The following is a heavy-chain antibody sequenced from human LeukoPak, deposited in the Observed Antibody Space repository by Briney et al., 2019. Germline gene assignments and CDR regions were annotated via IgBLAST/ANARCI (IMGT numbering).Heavy chain of an antibody. V-gene: IGHV4-59*12. D-gene: IGHD6-13*01. CDR3: ARVSSSWYQDWYFDL. Sequence: SETLSLTCAVSGGSISSYYWSWIRQPPGKGLQWIGYMDYSGSTNYNPSLKSRVTMSVDTSKNQFSLKLSSVTAADTAVYYCARVSSSWYQDWYFDLWGRGTLVTVSS. CDR1: GGSISSYY. J-gene: IGHJ2*01. CDR2: MDYSGST.